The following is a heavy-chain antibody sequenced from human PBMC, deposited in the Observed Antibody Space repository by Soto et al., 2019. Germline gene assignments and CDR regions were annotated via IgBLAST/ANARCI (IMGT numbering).Heavy chain of an antibody. Sequence: PGGSLRLSCAASGFTFDDYAMHWVRQAPGKGLEWVSGISWNSGSIGYADSVKGRFTISRDNAKNSLYLQMNSLRAEDTALYYCAKVEYSSSPYFDYWGHGTLVAVSS. CDR1: GFTFDDYA. J-gene: IGHJ4*01. CDR3: AKVEYSSSPYFDY. V-gene: IGHV3-9*01. CDR2: ISWNSGSI. D-gene: IGHD6-6*01.